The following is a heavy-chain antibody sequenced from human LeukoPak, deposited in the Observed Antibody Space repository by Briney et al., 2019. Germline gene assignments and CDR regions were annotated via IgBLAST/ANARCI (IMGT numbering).Heavy chain of an antibody. Sequence: GGSLRLSCAASGFTFSGFGMHWVRQAPGKGLEWVAVIWYDGSNKYYADSVKGRFTISRDNSKNTLYLQMNSLRAEDTAVYYCAKEGRGSSSVGYWGQGTLVTVSS. J-gene: IGHJ4*02. V-gene: IGHV3-33*06. CDR2: IWYDGSNK. D-gene: IGHD6-6*01. CDR3: AKEGRGSSSVGY. CDR1: GFTFSGFG.